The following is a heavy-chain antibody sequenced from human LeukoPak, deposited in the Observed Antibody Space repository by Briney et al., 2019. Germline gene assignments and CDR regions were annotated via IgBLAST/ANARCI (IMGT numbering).Heavy chain of an antibody. J-gene: IGHJ3*02. CDR2: IWYDGSNK. V-gene: IGHV3-33*08. Sequence: PGGSLRLSCAASGFTFSSYSMHWVRQAPGEGLEWVAVIWYDGSNKYYADSVKGRFTISRDNSKNTLYLQMNSLRAEDTAVYYCARASDTAMVDNDAFDIWGQGTMVTVSS. CDR3: ARASDTAMVDNDAFDI. D-gene: IGHD5-18*01. CDR1: GFTFSSYS.